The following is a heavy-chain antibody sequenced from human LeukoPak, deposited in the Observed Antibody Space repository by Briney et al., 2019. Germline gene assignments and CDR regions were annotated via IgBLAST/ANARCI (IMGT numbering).Heavy chain of an antibody. CDR1: GFTVYNNY. D-gene: IGHD4-17*01. CDR2: IYSHGAT. V-gene: IGHV3-66*01. Sequence: GGSLRLSCAASGFTVYNNYMTWVRQAPGKGLECVSVIYSHGATYYAVSVKGRFTISRDNPQKSLYLQMNSLRAEDTAVYYCAGGGYGARSDYWGQGTLVTVSS. J-gene: IGHJ4*02. CDR3: AGGGYGARSDY.